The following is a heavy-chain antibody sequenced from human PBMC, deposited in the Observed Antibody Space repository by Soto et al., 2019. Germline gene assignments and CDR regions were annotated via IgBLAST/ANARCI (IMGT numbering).Heavy chain of an antibody. CDR2: INAGNGNT. CDR3: AGSRYSSSWYGDAFDI. Sequence: QVQLVQSGAEVKKPGASVKVSCKASGYTFTSYAMHWVRQAPGQRLEWMGWINAGNGNTKYSQKFQGRVTITRDTFASTAYMELSSRRSEVTVLYYWAGSRYSSSWYGDAFDIWGQGTMVTVSS. D-gene: IGHD6-13*01. V-gene: IGHV1-3*01. CDR1: GYTFTSYA. J-gene: IGHJ3*02.